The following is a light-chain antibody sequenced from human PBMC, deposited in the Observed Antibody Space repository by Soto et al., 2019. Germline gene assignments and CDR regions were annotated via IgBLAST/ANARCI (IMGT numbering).Light chain of an antibody. Sequence: DIQMTQSPSSLSASVGDRVTITCRASQSINTYLNWYQQKPGKAPNLLIYGTSSLQSGVPSRFSGNGSGTDFTLTITSLQPEDFATYYCQQSYSTPPLTFGGGTKVEIK. CDR2: GTS. CDR3: QQSYSTPPLT. J-gene: IGKJ4*01. V-gene: IGKV1-39*01. CDR1: QSINTY.